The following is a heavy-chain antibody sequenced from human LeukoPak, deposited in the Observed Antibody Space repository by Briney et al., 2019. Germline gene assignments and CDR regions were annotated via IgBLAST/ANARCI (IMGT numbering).Heavy chain of an antibody. D-gene: IGHD4-17*01. CDR1: GFTFSSYG. CDR2: IWYDGSNK. J-gene: IGHJ6*02. V-gene: IGHV3-33*01. CDR3: ARETTHPPYYYYGMDV. Sequence: GSLRLSLAASGFTFSSYGMHWVRQAPGKGLEWVAGIWYDGSNKYYADSVKGRFTISRDNSKNTLYLQMNSLRAEDTAVYYCARETTHPPYYYYGMDVWGQGTTVTVSS.